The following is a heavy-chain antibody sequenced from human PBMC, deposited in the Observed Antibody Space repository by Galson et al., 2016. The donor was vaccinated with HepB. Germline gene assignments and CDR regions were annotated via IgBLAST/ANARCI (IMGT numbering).Heavy chain of an antibody. CDR2: IYHTGTS. CDR3: ARAAIIPGARMVFDP. V-gene: IGHV4-4*02. CDR1: GASISDSNW. J-gene: IGHJ5*02. D-gene: IGHD2-2*01. Sequence: SETLSLTCAVSGASISDSNWWTWVRQVPGKGLEWIGEIYHTGTSNNNPFLNSRFTLSVDKSRNQFTLNVTSVTAADTAVYYCARAAIIPGARMVFDPWGQGFLVPVSS.